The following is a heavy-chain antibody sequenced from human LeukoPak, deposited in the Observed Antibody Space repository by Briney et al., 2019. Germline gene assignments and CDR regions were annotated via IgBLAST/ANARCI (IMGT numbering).Heavy chain of an antibody. D-gene: IGHD2-2*02. CDR1: GFTFSSYS. Sequence: GGSLRLSCAASGFTFSSYSMNWVRQAPGKGLEWVSYISSSSSTIYYADSVKGRFTISRDNAKNSLYLQMNSLRAEDTAVYYCARDVVPAAITAYFDYWGQGTLVTVSS. CDR3: ARDVVPAAITAYFDY. V-gene: IGHV3-48*01. J-gene: IGHJ4*02. CDR2: ISSSSSTI.